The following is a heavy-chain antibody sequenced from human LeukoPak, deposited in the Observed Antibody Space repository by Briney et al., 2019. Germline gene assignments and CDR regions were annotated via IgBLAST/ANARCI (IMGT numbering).Heavy chain of an antibody. CDR2: ISGSGNRT. J-gene: IGHJ6*02. Sequence: GSLRFSCAASGFTFSSYAMSWVRQAPGKGLEWVSSISGSGNRTYYADPVKGRFTISRDNSKNTLFLQMNSLRAEDTAVYYCAKNLYCGGGSCYPSALGMDVWGQGTTVTVSS. D-gene: IGHD2-15*01. V-gene: IGHV3-23*01. CDR3: AKNLYCGGGSCYPSALGMDV. CDR1: GFTFSSYA.